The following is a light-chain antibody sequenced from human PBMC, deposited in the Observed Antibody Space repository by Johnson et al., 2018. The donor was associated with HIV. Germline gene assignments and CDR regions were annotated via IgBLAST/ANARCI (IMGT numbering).Light chain of an antibody. CDR3: GTWDSRLNVYL. CDR2: ENT. Sequence: QSVLTQPPSVSAAPGQKVTISCSGSSSNIGNNYVSWYQQLPGTAPKLLIYENTKRPSGIPDRFSGSKYGTSATLGITGLQTGDEADYYCGTWDSRLNVYLFGTGTKVTVL. CDR1: SSNIGNNY. J-gene: IGLJ1*01. V-gene: IGLV1-51*02.